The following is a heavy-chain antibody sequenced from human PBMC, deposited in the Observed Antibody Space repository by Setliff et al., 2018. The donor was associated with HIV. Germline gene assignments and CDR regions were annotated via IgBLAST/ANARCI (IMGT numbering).Heavy chain of an antibody. CDR3: ASLPPLYDSSGYYFDY. CDR1: GDSVSSRSYY. CDR2: IYYSGST. Sequence: SETLSLTCTVSGDSVSSRSYYWGWIRQPPGKGLEWIGSIYYSGSTYYNPSLNSRVTISVDASKNQFSLKLSSVTAADTAVYYCASLPPLYDSSGYYFDYWGQGTLVTVSS. V-gene: IGHV4-39*01. D-gene: IGHD3-22*01. J-gene: IGHJ4*02.